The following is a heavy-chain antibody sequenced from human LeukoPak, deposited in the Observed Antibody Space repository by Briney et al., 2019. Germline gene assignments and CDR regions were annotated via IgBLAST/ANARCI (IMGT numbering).Heavy chain of an antibody. CDR2: IYYSGST. CDR1: GGSFSSYY. Sequence: PSETLSLTCAVYGGSFSSYYWSWGRQPPGKGLEWIGYIYYSGSTNYNPSLKSRVTISVDTSKNQFSLKLSSVTAADTAVYYCAGLYCSGGSCYSGYFDYWGQGTLVTVSS. D-gene: IGHD2-15*01. V-gene: IGHV4-59*01. CDR3: AGLYCSGGSCYSGYFDY. J-gene: IGHJ4*02.